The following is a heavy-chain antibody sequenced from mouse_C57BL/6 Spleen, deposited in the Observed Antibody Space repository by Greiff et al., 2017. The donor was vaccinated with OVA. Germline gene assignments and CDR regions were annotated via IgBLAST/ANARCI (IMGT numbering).Heavy chain of an antibody. D-gene: IGHD1-1*01. J-gene: IGHJ1*03. CDR2: ISSGSSTI. CDR3: AREGVVSPNWYFDV. V-gene: IGHV5-17*01. Sequence: EVQLVESGGGLVKPGGSLKLSCAASGFTFSDYGMHWVRQAPEKGLEWVAYISSGSSTIYYADTVKGRFTISRDNAKNTLFLQMTSRRSEDTAMYYCAREGVVSPNWYFDVWGTGTTVTVSS. CDR1: GFTFSDYG.